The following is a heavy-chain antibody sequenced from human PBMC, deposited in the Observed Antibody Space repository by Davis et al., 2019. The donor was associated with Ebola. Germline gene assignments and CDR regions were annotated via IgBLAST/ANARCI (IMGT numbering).Heavy chain of an antibody. D-gene: IGHD5-12*01. CDR2: IYSGGST. V-gene: IGHV3-53*04. Sequence: GESLKISCAASGFTFSSYAMHWVRQAPGKGLEWVSVIYSGGSTYYADSVKGRFTISRHNSKNTLYLQMNSLRAEDTAVYYCARGTTREYSGYAGYWGQGTLVTVS. J-gene: IGHJ4*02. CDR1: GFTFSSYA. CDR3: ARGTTREYSGYAGY.